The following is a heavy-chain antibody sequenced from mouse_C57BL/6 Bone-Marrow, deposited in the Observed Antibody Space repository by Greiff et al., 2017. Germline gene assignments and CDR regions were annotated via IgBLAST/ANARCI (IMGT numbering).Heavy chain of an antibody. Sequence: QVQLQQPGAELVKPGASVKLSCKASGYTFTSYWMQWVKQRPGQGLEWIGEIDPSESYTNYNQKFKGKATLTVDTSSSTAYMQLSSLTSEDSAVYCCARWLSLKGDYWGQGTSVTVSA. D-gene: IGHD2-2*01. CDR3: ARWLSLKGDY. CDR1: GYTFTSYW. V-gene: IGHV1-50*01. CDR2: IDPSESYT. J-gene: IGHJ4*01.